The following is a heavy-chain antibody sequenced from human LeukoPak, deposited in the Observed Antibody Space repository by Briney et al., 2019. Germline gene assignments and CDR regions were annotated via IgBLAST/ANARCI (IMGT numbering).Heavy chain of an antibody. J-gene: IGHJ6*03. CDR1: GYTFTGDW. V-gene: IGHV5-51*01. CDR2: IYPGDSDT. D-gene: IGHD2-2*01. Sequence: GESLKISRKASGYTFTGDWIGWVRQMPGKGLEWMGIIYPGDSDTKYNAPFQGQVTISADKSISTAYLQWGSLKASDTAIYYCARPALYCSSTVCPPYMDVWGKGTTVTVSS. CDR3: ARPALYCSSTVCPPYMDV.